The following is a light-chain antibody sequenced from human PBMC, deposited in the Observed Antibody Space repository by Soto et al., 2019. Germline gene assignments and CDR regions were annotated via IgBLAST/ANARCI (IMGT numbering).Light chain of an antibody. J-gene: IGLJ2*01. CDR1: SGDVGGYNY. CDR3: SSYTGSSTKL. CDR2: DVS. V-gene: IGLV2-14*03. Sequence: QSVLTQPASVSGSPGQSITISCTGTSGDVGGYNYVSWYQQHPGKAPKLMIYDVSSRPSGVSNRFSGSKSGNTASLTISGLQPEDEADYYCSSYTGSSTKLFGGGTKVTVL.